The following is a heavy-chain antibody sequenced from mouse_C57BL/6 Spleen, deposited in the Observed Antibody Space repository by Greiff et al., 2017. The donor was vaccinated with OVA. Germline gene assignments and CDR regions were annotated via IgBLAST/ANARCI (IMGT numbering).Heavy chain of an antibody. CDR3: ARKLTGTGYAMDY. Sequence: QVQLKQSGPGLVQPSQSLSITCTVSGFSFTSYGVHWVRQSPGKGLEWLGVIWSGGSTDYNAAFIYRLSISKDNSKSQVFFKMNSLQADDTAIYYCARKLTGTGYAMDYWGQGTSVTVSS. J-gene: IGHJ4*01. V-gene: IGHV2-2*01. CDR2: IWSGGST. D-gene: IGHD4-1*01. CDR1: GFSFTSYG.